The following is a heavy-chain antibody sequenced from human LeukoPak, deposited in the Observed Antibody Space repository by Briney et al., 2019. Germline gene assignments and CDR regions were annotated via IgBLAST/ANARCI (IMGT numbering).Heavy chain of an antibody. CDR3: ARGILTGPIYAFDN. V-gene: IGHV4-34*01. D-gene: IGHD3-9*01. CDR1: GGSFSGYY. CDR2: IKHSGST. Sequence: SETLSLTCAVYGGSFSGYYWSWIRQPPGKGLEWIGEIKHSGSTNYNPSLKSRVTISVDTSKNQFSLKLSSVTAADTAVYYCARGILTGPIYAFDNWGQGTMVTVSS. J-gene: IGHJ3*02.